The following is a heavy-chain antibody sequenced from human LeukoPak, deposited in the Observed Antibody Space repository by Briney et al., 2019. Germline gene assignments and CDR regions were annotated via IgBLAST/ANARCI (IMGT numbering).Heavy chain of an antibody. CDR3: ARVLRSYDFWSGLHNEWFDP. J-gene: IGHJ5*02. V-gene: IGHV3-11*01. D-gene: IGHD3-3*01. CDR2: ISSSGSTI. Sequence: GGSLRLSCAASGFTFSDYYMSWIRQAPGKGLEWVSYISSSGSTIYYADSVKGRFTISRDNAKNSLYLQMNSLRAEDTAVYYCARVLRSYDFWSGLHNEWFDPWGQGTLVTVSS. CDR1: GFTFSDYY.